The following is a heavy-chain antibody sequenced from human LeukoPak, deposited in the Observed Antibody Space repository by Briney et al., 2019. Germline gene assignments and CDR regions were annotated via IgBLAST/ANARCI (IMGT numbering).Heavy chain of an antibody. D-gene: IGHD2-15*01. CDR3: ARGARAATGYYYYYMDV. CDR1: GLTVISNH. V-gene: IGHV3-53*01. Sequence: GGSLRLSCAASGLTVISNHMSWVRQAPGKGLEWVLVIYTGGSTDYADSVKGRFTISRDNSKNTLYLQMNSLRAEDTAVYYCARGARAATGYYYYYMDVWGKGTTVTVSS. CDR2: IYTGGST. J-gene: IGHJ6*03.